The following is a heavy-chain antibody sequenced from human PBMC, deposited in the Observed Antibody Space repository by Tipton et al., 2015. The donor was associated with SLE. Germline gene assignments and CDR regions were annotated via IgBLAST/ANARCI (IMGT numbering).Heavy chain of an antibody. CDR3: ARGGASDIIDY. CDR1: GGSITSKNYF. Sequence: TLSLTCTVSGGSITSKNYFWNWIRQPAGKTLEWIGEIIHSGSTNYNPSLKSRVTISVDTSKNQISLKLTSVTAADTAVYYCARGGASDIIDYWGQGTLVTVSS. V-gene: IGHV4-61*09. J-gene: IGHJ4*02. D-gene: IGHD2-15*01. CDR2: IIHSGST.